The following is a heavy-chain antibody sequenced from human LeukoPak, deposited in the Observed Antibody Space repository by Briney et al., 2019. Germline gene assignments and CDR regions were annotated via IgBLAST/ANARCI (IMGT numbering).Heavy chain of an antibody. V-gene: IGHV1-8*01. Sequence: ASVKVSCKASGYTFTSYDINWVRQATGQGLEWMRWMNPNSGNTGYAQRFQGRVTMTRDTSISTAYMELSSLRSEDTAVYYCARGSRRSYGSPDFDYWGQGTLVTVSS. D-gene: IGHD2-15*01. CDR1: GYTFTSYD. CDR2: MNPNSGNT. CDR3: ARGSRRSYGSPDFDY. J-gene: IGHJ4*02.